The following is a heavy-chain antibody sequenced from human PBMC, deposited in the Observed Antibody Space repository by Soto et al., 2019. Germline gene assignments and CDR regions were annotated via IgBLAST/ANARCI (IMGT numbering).Heavy chain of an antibody. CDR1: GFTFSSYG. V-gene: IGHV3-33*01. CDR2: IWYDGSNK. D-gene: IGHD6-19*01. Sequence: GGSLRLSCAASGFTFSSYGMHWVRQAPGKGLEWVAVIWYDGSNKYYADSVKGRFTISRDNSKNTLYLQMNSLRAEDTAVYYCARDSGGQWLDYFDYWGQGTLVTVSS. CDR3: ARDSGGQWLDYFDY. J-gene: IGHJ4*02.